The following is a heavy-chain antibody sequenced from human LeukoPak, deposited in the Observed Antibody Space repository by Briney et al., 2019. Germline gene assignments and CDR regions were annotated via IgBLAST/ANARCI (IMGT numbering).Heavy chain of an antibody. D-gene: IGHD3-22*01. CDR1: GFTFSSYG. CDR3: AKFPNYYDSSGYHYFDY. Sequence: GGSLRLSCAASGFTFSSYGMHWVRQAPGKGLEWVAFIRYDGNNKYYVDSVKGRFTISRDNSKNTLYLQMNSLRAEDTAVYYRAKFPNYYDSSGYHYFDYWGQGTLVTVSS. V-gene: IGHV3-30*02. CDR2: IRYDGNNK. J-gene: IGHJ4*02.